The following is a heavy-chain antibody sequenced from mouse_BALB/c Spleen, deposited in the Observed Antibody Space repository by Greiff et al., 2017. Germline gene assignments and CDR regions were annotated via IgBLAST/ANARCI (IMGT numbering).Heavy chain of an antibody. V-gene: IGHV2-9*02. D-gene: IGHD1-1*01. Sequence: QVQLKESGPGLVAPSQSLSITCTVSGFSLTSYGVHWVRQPPGKGLEWLGVIWAGGSTNYNSALMSRLSISKDNSKSQVFLKMNSLQTDDTAMYYCASVLFFYYGSTLFAYGGKGTLVTV. CDR1: GFSLTSYG. J-gene: IGHJ3*01. CDR2: IWAGGST. CDR3: ASVLFFYYGSTLFAY.